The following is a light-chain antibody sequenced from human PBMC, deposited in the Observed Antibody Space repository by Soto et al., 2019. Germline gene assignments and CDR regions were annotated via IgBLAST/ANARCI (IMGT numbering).Light chain of an antibody. J-gene: IGLJ2*01. CDR1: SSYFGYYNS. V-gene: IGLV2-14*03. CDR3: ASYPRTKTHVV. CDR2: DVS. Sequence: QSALTQPASVSGSPGQSITISCTGTSSYFGYYNSGSWYQRHPGKVPKLIIYDVSSRPSGVSNRFSGSESGNTASLTISGLQAEDEADYYCASYPRTKTHVVFGGGTQLTVL.